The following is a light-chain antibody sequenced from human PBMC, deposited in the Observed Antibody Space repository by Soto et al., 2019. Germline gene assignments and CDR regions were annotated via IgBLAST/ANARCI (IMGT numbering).Light chain of an antibody. CDR2: SAS. CDR3: QQYNNWPLT. CDR1: QSVRSN. V-gene: IGKV3-15*01. J-gene: IGKJ4*01. Sequence: EIVMTQSPATLSVSPGERATLSCRASQSVRSNLAWYQQKPGQATSLRIYSASTRATGIPARFSGSGSGTEFTLTISSLQSEDFSVYYFQQYNNWPLTFGGGTKVEIK.